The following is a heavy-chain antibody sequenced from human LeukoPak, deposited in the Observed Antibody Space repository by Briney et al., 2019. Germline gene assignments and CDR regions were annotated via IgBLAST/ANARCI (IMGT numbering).Heavy chain of an antibody. J-gene: IGHJ4*02. CDR2: FHPEDGET. CDR3: TTGKIYCSTTSCSDDY. V-gene: IGHV1-24*01. Sequence: GASVKVSCMVSGDTLTSLSMHWVRQAPGKGLEWMGGFHPEDGETIYAQKFQGRVTMTEDTSTDTAYMELSSLRSDDTAVYYCTTGKIYCSTTSCSDDYGGQGTLVTVSA. D-gene: IGHD2-2*01. CDR1: GDTLTSLS.